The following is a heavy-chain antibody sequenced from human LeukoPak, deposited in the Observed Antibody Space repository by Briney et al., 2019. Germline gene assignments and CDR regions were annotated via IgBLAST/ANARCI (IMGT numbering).Heavy chain of an antibody. D-gene: IGHD3-22*01. CDR1: GGSISSYY. J-gene: IGHJ6*03. V-gene: IGHV4-59*01. Sequence: SETLSLTCTVSGGSISSYYWSWIRQPPGKGLEWIGSIYYSGSTYYNPSLKSRVTISVDTSKNQFSLKLSSVTAADTAVYYCARAEGYYDSSGYSPQYYYMDVWGKGTTVTVSS. CDR3: ARAEGYYDSSGYSPQYYYMDV. CDR2: IYYSGST.